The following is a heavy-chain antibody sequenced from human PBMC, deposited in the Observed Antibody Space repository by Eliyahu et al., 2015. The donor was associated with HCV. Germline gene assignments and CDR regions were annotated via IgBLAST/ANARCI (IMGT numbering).Heavy chain of an antibody. D-gene: IGHD1-7*01. J-gene: IGHJ4*02. CDR1: GFTFSSNA. Sequence: EVQLLESGGGLVQPGGSLRLSCTSSGFTFSSNAMSWVRQAPGKGLXWVSIISGSGGSTVYADSVKGRFIISRDNSKNTLYLQMNRLRAEDTAVYYCAKDQGDWNYLWDHWGQGILVTVSS. CDR3: AKDQGDWNYLWDH. V-gene: IGHV3-23*01. CDR2: ISGSGGST.